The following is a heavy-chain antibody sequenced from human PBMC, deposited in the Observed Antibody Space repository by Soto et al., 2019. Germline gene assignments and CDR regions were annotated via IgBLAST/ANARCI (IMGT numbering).Heavy chain of an antibody. D-gene: IGHD2-15*01. Sequence: GGSMRLSCAAYGFTFSSYEMNWVRQAPGKGLEWVSYISSSGSTIYYADSVKGRFTISRDNAKNSLYLQMNSLRAEDTAVYYCARGGSYYYYYGMDVWGQGTTVTVSS. J-gene: IGHJ6*02. CDR3: ARGGSYYYYYGMDV. V-gene: IGHV3-48*03. CDR1: GFTFSSYE. CDR2: ISSSGSTI.